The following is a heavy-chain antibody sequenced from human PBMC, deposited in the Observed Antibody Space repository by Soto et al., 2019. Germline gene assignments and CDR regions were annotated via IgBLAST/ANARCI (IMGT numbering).Heavy chain of an antibody. D-gene: IGHD4-17*01. J-gene: IGHJ4*02. CDR2: ISRDSRSI. V-gene: IGHV3-9*01. CDR1: GFRFDDYG. CDR3: VKDALTTVAYYFDY. Sequence: HPGGSLRLSCEVSGFRFDDYGMHWVRQAPGKGLEWIAGISRDSRSISYGASMKGRFTISRDNAKNSLYLQLNSLRADDTAFYYCVKDALTTVAYYFDYWGQRALVTVSS.